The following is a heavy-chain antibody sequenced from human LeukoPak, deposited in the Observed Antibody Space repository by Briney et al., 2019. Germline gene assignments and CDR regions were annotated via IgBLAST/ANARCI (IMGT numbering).Heavy chain of an antibody. J-gene: IGHJ6*02. CDR1: GYTFTSYG. V-gene: IGHV1-18*01. D-gene: IGHD1-26*01. CDR2: ISAYNGNT. CDR3: AAPSGRYNYYYGMDV. Sequence: ASVKVSCKASGYTFTSYGISWVRQAPGQGLEWMGWISAYNGNTNYAQKLQGRVTMTTDTSTSTAYMELRSLRSDDTAVYYCAAPSGRYNYYYGMDVWGQGTTVTVSS.